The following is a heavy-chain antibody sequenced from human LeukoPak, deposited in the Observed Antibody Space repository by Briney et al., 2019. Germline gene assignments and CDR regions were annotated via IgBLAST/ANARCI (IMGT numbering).Heavy chain of an antibody. CDR3: ASVPLYGSGSQYP. Sequence: TSETLSLTCTVSGYSISSGYYWGWIRQPPGKGLEWIGSIYHSGSTYYNPSLKSRVTISVDTSKNQFSLKLSSVTAADTAVYYCASVPLYGSGSQYPWGQGTLVTVSS. D-gene: IGHD3-10*01. CDR1: GYSISSGYY. J-gene: IGHJ5*02. V-gene: IGHV4-38-2*02. CDR2: IYHSGST.